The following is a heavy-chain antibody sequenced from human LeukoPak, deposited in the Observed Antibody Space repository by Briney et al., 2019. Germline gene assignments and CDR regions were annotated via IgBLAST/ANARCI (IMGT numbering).Heavy chain of an antibody. V-gene: IGHV3-23*01. CDR1: GFTFSSYA. CDR2: ISGSGGST. CDR3: AKGHYYDSSGYYQEVDF. D-gene: IGHD3-22*01. Sequence: GGSLRLSCAASGFTFSSYAMSWVRQAPGKGLEGVSAISGSGGSTYYADSVKGRFTISRDNSKNTLYLQMNSLRAEDTAVYYCAKGHYYDSSGYYQEVDFWGQGTLVTVSS. J-gene: IGHJ4*02.